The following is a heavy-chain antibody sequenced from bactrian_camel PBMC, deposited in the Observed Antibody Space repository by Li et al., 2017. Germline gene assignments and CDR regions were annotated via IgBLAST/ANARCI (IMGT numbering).Heavy chain of an antibody. CDR2: INILGGTT. D-gene: IGHD4*01. J-gene: IGHJ4*01. V-gene: IGHV3S1*01. Sequence: HVQLVESGGGLVQPGGSLRLSCAASGFTLSSYRTYWVRQAPGKGLEWVSTINILGGTTYYADSMKGRFTISKDNAKNTVYLQMNSLKSEDTALYTVPRKTYYRATMLSLRTGARGPRSPSP. CDR3: PRKTYYRATMLSLRT. CDR1: GFTLSSYR.